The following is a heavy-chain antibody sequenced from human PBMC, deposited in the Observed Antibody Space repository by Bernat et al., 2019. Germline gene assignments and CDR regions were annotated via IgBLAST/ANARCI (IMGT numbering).Heavy chain of an antibody. CDR2: IVGTGDTT. CDR1: GFTFSNYA. CDR3: AKGRTRVTSFDY. Sequence: EVQLLESGGGLVQPGGSLRLSCAASGFTFSNYAMSWVRQAPGKGLEWVSGIVGTGDTTYYADSMKGRFTISRDNSKNTVYLQMNSLRAEDTAVYYGAKGRTRVTSFDYWGQGTLVTVSS. D-gene: IGHD4-11*01. J-gene: IGHJ4*02. V-gene: IGHV3-23*01.